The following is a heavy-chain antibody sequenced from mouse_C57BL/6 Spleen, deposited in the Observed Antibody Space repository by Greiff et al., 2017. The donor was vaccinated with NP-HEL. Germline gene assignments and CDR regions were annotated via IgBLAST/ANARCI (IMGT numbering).Heavy chain of an antibody. CDR2: ISDGGSYT. V-gene: IGHV5-4*01. CDR1: GFTFSSYA. J-gene: IGHJ1*03. D-gene: IGHD1-1*01. Sequence: EVKLMESGGGLVKPGGSLKLSCAASGFTFSSYAMSWVRQTPEKRLEWVATISDGGSYTYYPDNVKGRFTISRDNAKNNLYLQMSHLKSEDTAMYYCAREGEFITTVVATGYWYFDVWGTGTTVTVSS. CDR3: AREGEFITTVVATGYWYFDV.